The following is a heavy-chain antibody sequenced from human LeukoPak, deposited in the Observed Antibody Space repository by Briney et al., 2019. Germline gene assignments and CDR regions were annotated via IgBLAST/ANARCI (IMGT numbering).Heavy chain of an antibody. V-gene: IGHV6-1*01. CDR3: SLARSEYHYGMDV. Sequence: SQTLSLTCAISGDSASSISAAWNWIRQSPSRGLEWLGRTYYRSKWYYEYAVSVKGRINISPDTSKNQFSLQLTSVTPEDTAVYYCSLARSEYHYGMDVWGQGTTVTVSS. J-gene: IGHJ6*02. CDR2: TYYRSKWYY. CDR1: GDSASSISAA.